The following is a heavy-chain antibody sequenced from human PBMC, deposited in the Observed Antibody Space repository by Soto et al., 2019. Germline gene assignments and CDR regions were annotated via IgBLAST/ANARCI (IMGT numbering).Heavy chain of an antibody. CDR1: GGTFSSYA. Sequence: GASVKVSCKASGGTFSSYAISWVRQAPGQGLEWMGGIIPIFGTANYAQKFQGRVTITADESTSTAYMELSSLRSEDTAVYYCARYNDIYDYGDYAYYYYGMDVWGQGTTVTVSS. D-gene: IGHD4-17*01. CDR3: ARYNDIYDYGDYAYYYYGMDV. CDR2: IIPIFGTA. V-gene: IGHV1-69*13. J-gene: IGHJ6*02.